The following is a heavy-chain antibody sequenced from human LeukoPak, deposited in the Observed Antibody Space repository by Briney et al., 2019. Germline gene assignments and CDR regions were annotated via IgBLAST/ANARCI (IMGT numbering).Heavy chain of an antibody. Sequence: SETLSLTCTVSGGSIRSSTFYWGWIRQPPGKGLEWIGSFYHSGSSFYHSGYTYYNPSLKSRVTVSVDTSKNQLSLKVSSVTAADTAVYYCATRGGINVLRYPEWAFDIWGQGTMVTVSS. V-gene: IGHV4-39*07. CDR2: FYHSGSSFYHSGYT. CDR3: ATRGGINVLRYPEWAFDI. J-gene: IGHJ3*02. D-gene: IGHD3-9*01. CDR1: GGSIRSSTFY.